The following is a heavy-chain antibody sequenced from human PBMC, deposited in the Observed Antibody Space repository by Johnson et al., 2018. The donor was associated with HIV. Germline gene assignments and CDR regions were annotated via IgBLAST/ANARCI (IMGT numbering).Heavy chain of an antibody. CDR3: AKLVGASDAFDI. CDR1: GFTFSSYG. Sequence: VQLVESGGGVVQPGRSLRLSCAASGFTFSSYGMHWVRQAPGKGLEWVAVISYDGSNKYYADSVKGRFTISRDNSKNTLYLQMNSLRAEDTAVYYCAKLVGASDAFDIWGQGTMVTVSS. V-gene: IGHV3-30*18. J-gene: IGHJ3*02. D-gene: IGHD1-26*01. CDR2: ISYDGSNK.